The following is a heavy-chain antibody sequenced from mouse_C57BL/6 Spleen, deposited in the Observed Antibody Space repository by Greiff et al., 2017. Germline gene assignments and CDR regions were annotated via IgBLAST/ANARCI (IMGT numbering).Heavy chain of an antibody. CDR2: IDPSDSYT. CDR1: GYTFTSYW. J-gene: IGHJ2*01. V-gene: IGHV1-59*01. CDR3: ARGGGRYFDY. Sequence: VQLQQSGAELVRPGTSVKLSCKASGYTFTSYWMHWVKQRPGQGLEWIGVIDPSDSYTNYNQKFKGKATLTVDTSSSTAYMQLSSLTSEDSAVYYCARGGGRYFDYWGQGTTLTVSS.